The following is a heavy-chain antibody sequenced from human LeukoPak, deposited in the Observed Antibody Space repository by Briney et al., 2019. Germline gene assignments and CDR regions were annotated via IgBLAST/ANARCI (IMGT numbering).Heavy chain of an antibody. CDR1: GGSISSGGYS. CDR3: ARDLGGGYFDD. Sequence: SQTLSLTCAVSGGSISSGGYSWSWIRQPPGKGLEWIGYIYHSGSTYYNPSLKSRVTISVDRSKNQFSLKLSSVTAAHTAVYYCARDLGGGYFDDWGQGTLVTVSS. V-gene: IGHV4-30-2*01. D-gene: IGHD4-23*01. J-gene: IGHJ4*02. CDR2: IYHSGST.